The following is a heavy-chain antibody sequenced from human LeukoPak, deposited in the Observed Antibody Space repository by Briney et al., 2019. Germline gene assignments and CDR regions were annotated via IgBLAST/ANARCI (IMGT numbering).Heavy chain of an antibody. CDR1: GFTFSSYA. CDR3: ARLKAAAGSNFDY. CDR2: ISGSGGLT. Sequence: GSLRLSCEASGFTFSSYAMSWVRQAPGKGLEWVSTISGSGGLTYYADSVKGRFTISRDNSKNTLFLQMNSLRAEDTALYYCARLKAAAGSNFDYWGQGTLVTVSS. D-gene: IGHD6-13*01. V-gene: IGHV3-23*01. J-gene: IGHJ4*02.